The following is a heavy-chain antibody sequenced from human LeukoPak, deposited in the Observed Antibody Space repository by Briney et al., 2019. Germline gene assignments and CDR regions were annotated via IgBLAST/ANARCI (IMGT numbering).Heavy chain of an antibody. J-gene: IGHJ3*02. V-gene: IGHV1-69*13. CDR2: IIPIFGTS. CDR1: GGTFSTYA. Sequence: GASVKVSCKASGGTFSTYAISWVRQAPGHGFEWMGGIIPIFGTSNYAQNFQGRVTITADESTSTAYMELSSLRSEDTAVYYCARDDGRYFDRLGHDAFDIWGQGTLVTVSS. CDR3: ARDDGRYFDRLGHDAFDI. D-gene: IGHD3-9*01.